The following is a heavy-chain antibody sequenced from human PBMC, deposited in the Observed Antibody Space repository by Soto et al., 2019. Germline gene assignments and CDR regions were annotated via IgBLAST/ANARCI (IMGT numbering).Heavy chain of an antibody. D-gene: IGHD5-18*01. CDR3: ARSVYGYSYGSRSYYYYGMDV. J-gene: IGHJ6*02. CDR2: IIPIFGTA. CDR1: GGTFSSYA. V-gene: IGHV1-69*13. Sequence: ASVKVSCKASGGTFSSYAISWVRQAPGQGLEWMGGIIPIFGTANYAQKFQGRVTITADESTSTAYMELSSLRSEDTAVYYCARSVYGYSYGSRSYYYYGMDVWGQGTTVTVSS.